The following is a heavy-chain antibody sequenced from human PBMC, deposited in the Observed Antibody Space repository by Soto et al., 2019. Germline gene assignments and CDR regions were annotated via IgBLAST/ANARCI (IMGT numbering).Heavy chain of an antibody. CDR2: MTAGGGST. V-gene: IGHV3-23*01. Sequence: PGGSLRLSCAASGFSFSSYAMSWVRQAPGKGPEWVSSMTAGGGSTYHADSVKGRFTISRDNSKNTLYLQMNSLRAEDTAVYYCAKDCYGSGTDYLYGMDVRGQGTTVTVSS. D-gene: IGHD3-10*01. CDR3: AKDCYGSGTDYLYGMDV. CDR1: GFSFSSYA. J-gene: IGHJ6*02.